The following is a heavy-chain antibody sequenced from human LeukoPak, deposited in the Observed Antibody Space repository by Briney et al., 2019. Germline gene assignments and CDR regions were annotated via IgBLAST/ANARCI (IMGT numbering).Heavy chain of an antibody. Sequence: ASVKVSCKASGYTFTSYYMHWVRQAPGQGLEWMGIINPSGGSTSYAQKFQGRVTMTRDTSTSTVYMELSSLRSEDTAVYYCARASLRTVKGRSSPFDYWGQGTLVTVSS. D-gene: IGHD4-11*01. CDR1: GYTFTSYY. J-gene: IGHJ4*02. CDR2: INPSGGST. V-gene: IGHV1-46*01. CDR3: ARASLRTVKGRSSPFDY.